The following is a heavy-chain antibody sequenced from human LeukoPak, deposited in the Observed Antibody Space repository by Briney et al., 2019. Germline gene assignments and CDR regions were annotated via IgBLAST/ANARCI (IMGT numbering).Heavy chain of an antibody. Sequence: GGSLRLSCTASGFTFSGYSMNWIRQAPGKGLEWVSSFGTRSTSIYHAGSVKGRFAISRDNAKNLLYLQMNSLRAVDTALYYCAREVSEGFDFWGQGTLVTVSS. CDR2: FGTRSTSI. D-gene: IGHD3-22*01. J-gene: IGHJ4*02. CDR3: AREVSEGFDF. V-gene: IGHV3-21*01. CDR1: GFTFSGYS.